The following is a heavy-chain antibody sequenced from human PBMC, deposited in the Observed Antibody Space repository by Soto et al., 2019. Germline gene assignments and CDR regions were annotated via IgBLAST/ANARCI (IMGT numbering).Heavy chain of an antibody. V-gene: IGHV3-23*01. CDR1: GFSFSNYA. CDR3: AKESMPEHYGDALVDY. CDR2: FSAGGRA. J-gene: IGHJ4*02. Sequence: EVQLLESGGGLVQPGGSLRLSCKASGFSFSNYALSWVRQSPGKGREWVSTFSAGGRAYYADSVKGRFTIAKDTSKNTLHLQASSPRAEDTAVYYCAKESMPEHYGDALVDYWGQGTRVTVSS. D-gene: IGHD4-17*01.